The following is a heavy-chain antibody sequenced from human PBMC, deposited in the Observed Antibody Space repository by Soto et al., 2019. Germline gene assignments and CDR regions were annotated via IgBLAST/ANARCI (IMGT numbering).Heavy chain of an antibody. V-gene: IGHV4-34*01. J-gene: IGHJ6*03. CDR1: GGSFSGYY. D-gene: IGHD3-3*01. CDR2: INHSGST. Sequence: QVQLQQWGAGLLKPSETLSLTCAVYGGSFSGYYWSWIRQPPGKGLEWIGEINHSGSTNYNPSLKRRVTISVDTSKNQFSLKLSSVTAADTAVYYCARDNTIFGVVIPPYYYYYMDVWGKGTTVTVSS. CDR3: ARDNTIFGVVIPPYYYYYMDV.